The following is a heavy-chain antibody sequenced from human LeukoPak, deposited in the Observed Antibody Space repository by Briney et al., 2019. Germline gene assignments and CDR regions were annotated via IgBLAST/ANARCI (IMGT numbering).Heavy chain of an antibody. CDR2: IIPIFGTA. Sequence: SVKVSCKASGYTFTSYGISWVRQAPGQGLEWMGGIIPIFGTANYAQKFQGRVTITADESTSTAYMELSSLRSEDTAVYYCARLSGETYYYDSSGSAWGQGTLVTVSS. J-gene: IGHJ4*02. CDR1: GYTFTSYG. V-gene: IGHV1-69*13. D-gene: IGHD3-22*01. CDR3: ARLSGETYYYDSSGSA.